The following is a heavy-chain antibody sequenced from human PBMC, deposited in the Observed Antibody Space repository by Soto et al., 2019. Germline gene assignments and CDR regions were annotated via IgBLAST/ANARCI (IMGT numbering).Heavy chain of an antibody. V-gene: IGHV3-15*01. J-gene: IGHJ4*02. D-gene: IGHD4-17*01. CDR2: IRRKTDGGTT. CDR1: GFTFSNAW. CDR3: TTAATTVTTIDF. Sequence: EVQLVESGGGLVKPGGSLRLSCAASGFTFSNAWMSWVRQAPGKGLEWVGRIRRKTDGGTTDYAAPVKGRFSISRDDSKNTLYLQMNILKTEDTAVYYCTTAATTVTTIDFWGQGTLGTVSS.